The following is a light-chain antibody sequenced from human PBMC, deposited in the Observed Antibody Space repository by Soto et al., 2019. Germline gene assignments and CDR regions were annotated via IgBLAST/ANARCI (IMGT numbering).Light chain of an antibody. V-gene: IGLV2-14*01. J-gene: IGLJ3*02. CDR2: EVN. CDR3: SSYTSTTTLGGV. Sequence: QSALTQPASVSGSPGQSITISCTGTSSDVGGYNYGSWYQQHPGKAPKLMIFEVNNRPSGVSNRFSASKSGNTASLTISGLQAEEEAHYYCSSYTSTTTLGGVFGGGTKLTVL. CDR1: SSDVGGYNY.